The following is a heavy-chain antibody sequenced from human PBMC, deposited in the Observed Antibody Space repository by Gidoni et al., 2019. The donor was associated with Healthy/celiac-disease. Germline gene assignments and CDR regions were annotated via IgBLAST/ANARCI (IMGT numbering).Heavy chain of an antibody. CDR2: ISWNSGSI. CDR3: AKDDGEVGGGNFDY. Sequence: EVQLVESGGGLVQTGRSLRLSCAASGFTFDDYAMHWVRQAPGKGLEWVSGISWNSGSIGYADSVKGRFTISRDNAKNSLYLQMNSLRAEDTALYYCAKDDGEVGGGNFDYWGQGTLVTVSS. D-gene: IGHD1-26*01. J-gene: IGHJ4*02. V-gene: IGHV3-9*01. CDR1: GFTFDDYA.